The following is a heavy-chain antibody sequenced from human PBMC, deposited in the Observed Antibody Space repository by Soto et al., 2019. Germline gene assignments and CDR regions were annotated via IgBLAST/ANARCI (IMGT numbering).Heavy chain of an antibody. J-gene: IGHJ4*02. CDR3: AINYDDSSGYLY. CDR1: GHTLINYY. D-gene: IGHD3-22*01. V-gene: IGHV1-46*01. Sequence: QVQLVQSGAEVKKPGASVKVSCKTSGHTLINYYMHWVRQAPGQGLDWLGKIDPSGNGTSYAERFQGRITLTSDTSTKTVYVELSSLRSEDTAIYYCAINYDDSSGYLYWGQGTLVTVSS. CDR2: IDPSGNGT.